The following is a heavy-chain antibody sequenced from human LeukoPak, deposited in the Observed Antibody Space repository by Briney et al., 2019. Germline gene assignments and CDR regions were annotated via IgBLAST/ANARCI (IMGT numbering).Heavy chain of an antibody. CDR2: IIPIFGTA. V-gene: IGHV1-69*13. Sequence: ASVKVSCKASGGTFSSYAISWVRQAPGQGLEWMGGIIPIFGTANYAQKFQGRVTITADESTSTAYMELSSLRSEDTAVYYCATVGLWLSQGEIFDYWGQGTLVTVSS. CDR1: GGTFSSYA. CDR3: ATVGLWLSQGEIFDY. J-gene: IGHJ4*02. D-gene: IGHD6-19*01.